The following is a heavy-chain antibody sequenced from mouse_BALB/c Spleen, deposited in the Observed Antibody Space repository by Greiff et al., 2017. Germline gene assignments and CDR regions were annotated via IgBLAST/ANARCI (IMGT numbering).Heavy chain of an antibody. V-gene: IGHV5-17*02. CDR1: GFTFSSFG. CDR3: GKGNSNYVFAD. D-gene: IGHD2-5*01. J-gene: IGHJ3*01. Sequence: LVESGGGLVQPGGSRKLSCAASGFTFSSFGMHWVRQAPEKGLEWVAYISSGSSTIYYADTVKGRFTISRDNPKNTLFLQMTSLRSEDTAMYYCGKGNSNYVFADWGQGTLVTVSA. CDR2: ISSGSSTI.